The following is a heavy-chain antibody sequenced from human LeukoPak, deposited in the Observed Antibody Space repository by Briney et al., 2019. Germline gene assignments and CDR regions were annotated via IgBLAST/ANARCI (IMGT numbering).Heavy chain of an antibody. CDR1: GFAFGSNY. CDR3: AKDIVVLPAASDAFDI. CDR2: ISGSGGST. V-gene: IGHV3-23*01. D-gene: IGHD2-2*01. Sequence: GGSLRLSCVASGFAFGSNYMSWVRQAPGKGLEWVSTISGSGGSTYYADSVRGRFTISRDNSKNTLYLQMSSLRAEDTAGYYCAKDIVVLPAASDAFDIWGQGTMVTVS. J-gene: IGHJ3*02.